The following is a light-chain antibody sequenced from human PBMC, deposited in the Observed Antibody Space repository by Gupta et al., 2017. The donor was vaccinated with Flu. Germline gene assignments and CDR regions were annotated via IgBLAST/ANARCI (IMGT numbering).Light chain of an antibody. Sequence: SFVLTQPPSVSVAPGQTARITWGGNNIGSKSVHWYQQKPSQAPVLVVYDDRDRPSGIPERFSGSNSGNTATLTISRVDAGEEADYYCQVSESSSDHPNFFGTGTKVTVL. CDR1: NIGSKS. J-gene: IGLJ1*01. CDR3: QVSESSSDHPNF. CDR2: DDR. V-gene: IGLV3-21*02.